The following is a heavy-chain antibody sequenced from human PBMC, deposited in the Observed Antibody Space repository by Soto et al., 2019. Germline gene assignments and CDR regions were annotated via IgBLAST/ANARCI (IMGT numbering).Heavy chain of an antibody. V-gene: IGHV4-31*03. CDR3: ARDLGIYDSSGYLDY. D-gene: IGHD3-22*01. Sequence: SSETLSLTCTVSGSSISSGGYYWSWIRQHPGKGLEWIGYIYYSGSTYYNPSLKSRVTISVDTSKNQFSLKLSSVTAADTAVYYCARDLGIYDSSGYLDYWXQGTLVTVSS. CDR2: IYYSGST. J-gene: IGHJ4*02. CDR1: GSSISSGGYY.